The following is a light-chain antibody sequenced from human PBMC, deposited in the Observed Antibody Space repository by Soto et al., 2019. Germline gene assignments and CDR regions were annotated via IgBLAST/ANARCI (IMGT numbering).Light chain of an antibody. Sequence: EIVMTQSPATLSVSPGERATLSCRASQSVSSNLAWYQQKPGQAPRLLIFDASTRAAGIPARFSGSGSGTEFTLTVSSLQSEDFAVYYCQPYNTWPTWTFGQGTKVEI. V-gene: IGKV3-15*01. CDR2: DAS. CDR3: QPYNTWPTWT. J-gene: IGKJ1*01. CDR1: QSVSSN.